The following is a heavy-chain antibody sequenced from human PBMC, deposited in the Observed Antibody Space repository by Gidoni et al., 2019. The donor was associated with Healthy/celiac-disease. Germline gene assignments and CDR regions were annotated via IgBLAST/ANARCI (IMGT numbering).Heavy chain of an antibody. Sequence: QVQLAQSGAEVKKPGSSVTVSCKASGCTFSSYAISWVRPAPGQGLEWMGRLIPILGIANYAQKFQGRVTITADKSTSTAYMELSSLRSEDTAVYYCARDRLGEGQDYWGQGTLVTVSS. V-gene: IGHV1-69*04. D-gene: IGHD3-10*01. J-gene: IGHJ4*02. CDR3: ARDRLGEGQDY. CDR2: LIPILGIA. CDR1: GCTFSSYA.